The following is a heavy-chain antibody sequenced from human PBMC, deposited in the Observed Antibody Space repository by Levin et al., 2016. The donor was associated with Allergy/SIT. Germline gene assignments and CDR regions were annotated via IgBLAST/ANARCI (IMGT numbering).Heavy chain of an antibody. Sequence: GESLKISCEASGYDFSTSWIGWVRQKPGKGLEWLGIIFPDDADTIYSPSFQGQVIISADKSISTAYLQWSSLKASDTAIYYCARRRPLASPGHNVVVGATYAFDIWGQGTMVTVSS. CDR3: ARRRPLASPGHNVVVGATYAFDI. J-gene: IGHJ3*02. V-gene: IGHV5-51*01. D-gene: IGHD1-26*01. CDR2: IFPDDADT. CDR1: GYDFSTSW.